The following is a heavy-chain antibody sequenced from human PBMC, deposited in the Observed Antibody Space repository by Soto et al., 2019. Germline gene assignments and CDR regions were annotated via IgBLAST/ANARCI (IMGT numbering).Heavy chain of an antibody. CDR3: ARRRNNYDFWSGYGPPRYYYYGMDS. V-gene: IGHV3-64D*08. D-gene: IGHD3-3*01. CDR1: GFTFSSYA. J-gene: IGHJ6*02. Sequence: GSLRLSCSASGFTFSSYAMHWVRQAPGKGLEYVSAISSNGGSTYYADSVKGRFTISRDNSKNTLYLQMSSLRAEDTAVYYCARRRNNYDFWSGYGPPRYYYYGMDSWGQGTTVTVSS. CDR2: ISSNGGST.